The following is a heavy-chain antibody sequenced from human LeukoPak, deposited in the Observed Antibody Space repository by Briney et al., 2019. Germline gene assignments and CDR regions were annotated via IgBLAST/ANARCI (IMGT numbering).Heavy chain of an antibody. J-gene: IGHJ4*02. Sequence: PSETLSLTCTVSGGSISSSSYYWGWIRQPPGKGLEWIGEINHSGSTNYNPSLKSRVTISVDTSKNQFSLKLSSVTAADTAVYYCARFPTGRLRWEYDYWGQGTLVTVSS. CDR1: GGSISSSSYY. D-gene: IGHD1-26*01. V-gene: IGHV4-39*07. CDR3: ARFPTGRLRWEYDY. CDR2: INHSGST.